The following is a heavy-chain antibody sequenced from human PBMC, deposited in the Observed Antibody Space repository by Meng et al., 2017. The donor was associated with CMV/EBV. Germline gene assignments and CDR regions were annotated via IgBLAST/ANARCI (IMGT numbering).Heavy chain of an antibody. CDR3: AREGSSSSYWYFDL. CDR2: IYYSGST. Sequence: QVALQEARPGLVKPSQTLSLNCTFSGGSIRSGDYYWSWIRQPPGKGLEWIGYIYYSGSTYYNPSLKSRVTISVDTSKNQFSLKLSSVTAADTAVYYCAREGSSSSYWYFDLWGRGTLVTASS. CDR1: GGSIRSGDYY. V-gene: IGHV4-30-4*08. D-gene: IGHD6-13*01. J-gene: IGHJ2*01.